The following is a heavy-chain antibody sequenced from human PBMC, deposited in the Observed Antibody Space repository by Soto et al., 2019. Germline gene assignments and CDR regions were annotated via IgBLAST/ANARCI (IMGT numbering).Heavy chain of an antibody. J-gene: IGHJ6*02. D-gene: IGHD3-10*01. Sequence: GESLKISCEGSGYSFTIYCIGLVLQMPGKGLDWMWIIYPGDSDTIYSPSFQGQVTISADKSISTAYLQWSSLKASDTAMYYCARHVMVRGVITPLGDLNYYYYGMDVWGQGTTVTVSS. CDR3: ARHVMVRGVITPLGDLNYYYYGMDV. CDR2: IYPGDSDT. V-gene: IGHV5-51*01. CDR1: GYSFTIYC.